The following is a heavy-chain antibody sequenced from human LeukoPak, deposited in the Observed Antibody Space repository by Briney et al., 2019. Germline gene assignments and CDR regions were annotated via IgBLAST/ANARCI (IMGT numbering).Heavy chain of an antibody. CDR2: IYTSGST. J-gene: IGHJ6*04. D-gene: IGHD3-16*02. V-gene: IGHV4-61*02. CDR3: ARAPLDGYVWGSYRHGMDV. CDR1: GGSISSGSYY. Sequence: SETLSLTCTVSGGSISSGSYYWSWIRQPAGKGLEWIGRIYTSGSTNYNPSLKSRVTISVDTSKNQFSLKLSSVTAADTAVYYCARAPLDGYVWGSYRHGMDVWGKGTTVTVSS.